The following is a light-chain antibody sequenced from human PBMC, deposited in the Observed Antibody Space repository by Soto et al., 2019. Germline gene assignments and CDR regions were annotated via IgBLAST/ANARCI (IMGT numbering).Light chain of an antibody. CDR3: QHYNSYSEA. CDR1: QSISSF. J-gene: IGKJ1*01. Sequence: DIQMSQSPSSVCASXGDRVTINCRASQSISSFLAWYQQKPGKAPKLXXFDAFSLESGGPSRFSGSGSGTEFTRTISSLQPDDFATYYCQHYNSYSEAFGQGTKV. V-gene: IGKV1-5*01. CDR2: DAF.